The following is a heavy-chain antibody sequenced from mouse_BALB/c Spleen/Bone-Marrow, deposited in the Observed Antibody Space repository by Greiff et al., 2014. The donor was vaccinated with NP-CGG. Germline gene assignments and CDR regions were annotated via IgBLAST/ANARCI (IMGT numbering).Heavy chain of an antibody. D-gene: IGHD1-2*01. J-gene: IGHJ3*01. Sequence: VQLQQSGPGLVAPSQSLSITCTVSGFSLTSHGVHWVRQPPGKGLEWLGAIWAGGSTNYNSALMSRLSITKDNSKSQVFLEMDSLQTDDTAMYYCARVFTTATWGFAYWGQGTLVTASA. CDR1: GFSLTSHG. V-gene: IGHV2-9*02. CDR3: ARVFTTATWGFAY. CDR2: IWAGGST.